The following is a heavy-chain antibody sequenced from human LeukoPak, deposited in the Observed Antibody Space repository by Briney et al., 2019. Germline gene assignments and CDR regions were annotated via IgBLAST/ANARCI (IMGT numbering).Heavy chain of an antibody. Sequence: SETLSLTCAVYGGSFSGYYWTWIRQSPGKGLEWIGEINHSGSTNYNPSLKSRVTISVDTSNNQFSLKLSSVTAADTAVYYCARDGRLLWFGDGFDIWGQGTMVTVSS. CDR3: ARDGRLLWFGDGFDI. D-gene: IGHD3-10*01. J-gene: IGHJ3*02. CDR2: INHSGST. CDR1: GGSFSGYY. V-gene: IGHV4-34*01.